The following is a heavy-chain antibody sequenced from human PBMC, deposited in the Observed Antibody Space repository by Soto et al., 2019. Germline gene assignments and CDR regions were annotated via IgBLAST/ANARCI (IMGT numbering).Heavy chain of an antibody. CDR3: VRYSGSFSLDC. V-gene: IGHV3-7*01. J-gene: IGHJ4*02. CDR2: IKHDGSDI. CDR1: GFTFSNFR. Sequence: EVQLLESGGGLVQPGGSLRLSCAASGFTFSNFRMTWVRQAAGKGLEWVANIKHDGSDIYYVDSVKGRFTISRDNAKNSLDLQMSSLRGEDTAVYDCVRYSGSFSLDCLGQGTLVTVSS. D-gene: IGHD3-10*01.